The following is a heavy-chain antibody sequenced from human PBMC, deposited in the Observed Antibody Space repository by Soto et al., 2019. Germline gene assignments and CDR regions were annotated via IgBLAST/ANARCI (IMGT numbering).Heavy chain of an antibody. CDR1: GYSMTSGYY. CDR3: ARTFDYYGMDV. J-gene: IGHJ6*02. CDR2: IYHGGSV. D-gene: IGHD3-3*01. V-gene: IGHV4-38-2*01. Sequence: SETLSLTCAVSGYSMTSGYYWGWVRQPPGKGLEWLGSIYHGGSVYYNPSLKSRVTLSLDASKNHFSLHLTSVTAADTAVYYCARTFDYYGMDVWGQGTAVTV.